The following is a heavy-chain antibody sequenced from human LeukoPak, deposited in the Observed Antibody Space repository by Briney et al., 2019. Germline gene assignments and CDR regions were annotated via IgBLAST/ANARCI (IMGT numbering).Heavy chain of an antibody. Sequence: SETLSLTCTVSGGSISSHYWSWIRQPPGKGLEWIGYIYYSGSTNYNPSLKSRVTISVDTSKNQFSLKLSSVTAADTAVYYCATHLLYCSGGSCYSHFDYWGQGTLVTVSS. CDR2: IYYSGST. CDR3: ATHLLYCSGGSCYSHFDY. D-gene: IGHD2-15*01. CDR1: GGSISSHY. V-gene: IGHV4-59*08. J-gene: IGHJ4*02.